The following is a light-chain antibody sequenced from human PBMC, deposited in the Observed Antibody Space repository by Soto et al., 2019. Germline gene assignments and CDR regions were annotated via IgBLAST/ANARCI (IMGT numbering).Light chain of an antibody. J-gene: IGLJ3*02. Sequence: QSVLTQPPSVSGAPGQRVTISCTGSSSNIGAGYDVHWYQQLPGTAPKLLIYGNSHRPSGVPDRFSGSKSGTSASLAITGLQAEDYADYYCQSYDSSLSAWVFGGGTKLAVL. V-gene: IGLV1-40*01. CDR1: SSNIGAGYD. CDR3: QSYDSSLSAWV. CDR2: GNS.